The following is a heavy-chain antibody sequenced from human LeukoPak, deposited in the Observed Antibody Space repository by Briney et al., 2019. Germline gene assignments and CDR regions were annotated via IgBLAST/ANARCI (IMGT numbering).Heavy chain of an antibody. D-gene: IGHD5-18*01. J-gene: IGHJ5*02. CDR3: ARAYSYGPPNWFDP. Sequence: PSETLSLTCGVSGYSITSSYYWSWIRQPPGKGLEWIGYIYYSGSTNYNPSLKSRVTISVDTSKNQFSLKLSSVTAADTAVYYCARAYSYGPPNWFDPWGQGALVTVSS. CDR1: GYSITSSYY. CDR2: IYYSGST. V-gene: IGHV4-59*01.